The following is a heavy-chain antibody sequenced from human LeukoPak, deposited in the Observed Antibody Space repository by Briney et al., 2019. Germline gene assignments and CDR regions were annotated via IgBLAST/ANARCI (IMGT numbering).Heavy chain of an antibody. V-gene: IGHV3-33*01. CDR1: GFTFSNYG. J-gene: IGHJ4*02. D-gene: IGHD3-22*01. CDR3: TTDRRNVNYYDSSGYYYGDY. Sequence: PGRSLRLSCAASGFTFSNYGMHWVRQAPGKGLEWVALIWYDGSNKYYTDSVKGRFTVSRDNSKNTLYLQMNSLKTDDTAVYSCTTDRRNVNYYDSSGYYYGDYWGQGTLVTVSS. CDR2: IWYDGSNK.